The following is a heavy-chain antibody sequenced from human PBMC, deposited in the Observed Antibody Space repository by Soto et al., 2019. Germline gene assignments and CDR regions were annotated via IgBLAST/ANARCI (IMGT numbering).Heavy chain of an antibody. V-gene: IGHV1-69*08. Sequence: QVQLVQSGAEVKKPGSSVKVSCKASGGTFSSYTISWVRQAPGQGLEWMGRIIPILGIANYAQKFQGRVTITADKATSTAYKELSSLRSEYTAVYYCARDGTYYDILTPPYYFDYWGQGTLVTVSS. CDR2: IIPILGIA. J-gene: IGHJ4*02. D-gene: IGHD3-9*01. CDR1: GGTFSSYT. CDR3: ARDGTYYDILTPPYYFDY.